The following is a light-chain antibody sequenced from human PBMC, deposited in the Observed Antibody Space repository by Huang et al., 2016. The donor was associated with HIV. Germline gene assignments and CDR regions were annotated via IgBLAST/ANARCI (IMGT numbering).Light chain of an antibody. CDR2: AAS. J-gene: IGKJ1*01. V-gene: IGKV3-15*01. CDR1: QSVSSN. Sequence: EMVMTQSPATLSASPGEGVTLSCRASQSVSSNLAWYHQKPGQAPRLLIYAASTRASGIPARVSGSGSGTEFTLTISSLQSEDFAIYYCQQYNNWPPWTFGQGTNVEIK. CDR3: QQYNNWPPWT.